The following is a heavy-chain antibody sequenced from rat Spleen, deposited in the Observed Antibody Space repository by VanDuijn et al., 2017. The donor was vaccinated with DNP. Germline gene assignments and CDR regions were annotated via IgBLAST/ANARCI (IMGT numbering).Heavy chain of an antibody. J-gene: IGHJ3*01. CDR1: GFTYSNYV. CDR3: ANDTTRSNSGAFAH. D-gene: IGHD4-3*01. Sequence: EVQLVESGGGLVQPGRSLKLSCAASGFTYSNYVMAWVRQAPTKGLEWVASISAGGGDTYYRDSVRGRFTISRDNTKNTLYLQLDSLRSEDTATYYCANDTTRSNSGAFAHWCQGTLVTVSS. V-gene: IGHV5S13*01. CDR2: ISAGGGDT.